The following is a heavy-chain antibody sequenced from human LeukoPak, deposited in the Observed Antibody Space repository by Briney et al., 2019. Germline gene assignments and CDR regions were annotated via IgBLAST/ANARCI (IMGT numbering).Heavy chain of an antibody. J-gene: IGHJ4*02. CDR3: TTDLPGGDDDY. CDR1: GLTFSDVW. D-gene: IGHD2-21*02. V-gene: IGHV3-15*01. CDR2: IKSKTDGETI. Sequence: PGGSLRLSCAVSGLTFSDVWMSWVRQSPGKGLEWVGRIKSKTDGETIDSAAPEKGRFTISRDDSKNTLYLQMNSLKTDDTAVYYCTTDLPGGDDDYWGQGTLVTVSS.